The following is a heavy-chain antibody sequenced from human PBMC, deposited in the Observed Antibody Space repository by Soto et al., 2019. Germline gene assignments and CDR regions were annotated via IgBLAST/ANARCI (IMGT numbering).Heavy chain of an antibody. CDR2: INPNSGGT. D-gene: IGHD1-26*01. CDR1: GYTFTGYY. J-gene: IGHJ6*02. V-gene: IGHV1-2*04. Sequence: ASVKVSCKASGYTFTGYYMHWVRQAPGQGLEWMGWINPNSGGTNYAQKFQGWVTMTRDTSISTAYMELSRLRSDDTAVYYCARDQDGGSGPDPYYYYGMDVWGQGTTVTVSS. CDR3: ARDQDGGSGPDPYYYYGMDV.